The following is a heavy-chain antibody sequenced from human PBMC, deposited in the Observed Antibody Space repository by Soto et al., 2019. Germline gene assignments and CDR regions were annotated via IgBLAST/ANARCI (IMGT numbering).Heavy chain of an antibody. D-gene: IGHD6-19*01. V-gene: IGHV4-59*08. CDR1: GGSISGYY. CDR3: ASLGGYPGSGWYYFDY. Sequence: PSETLSLTCTVSGGSISGYYWSWIRQPPGKGLEWIGYIYYSGSTNYNPSLKSRVTISVDTSKNQFSLKLSSVTAADTAVYYCASLGGYPGSGWYYFDYWGRGTLVTVSS. CDR2: IYYSGST. J-gene: IGHJ4*02.